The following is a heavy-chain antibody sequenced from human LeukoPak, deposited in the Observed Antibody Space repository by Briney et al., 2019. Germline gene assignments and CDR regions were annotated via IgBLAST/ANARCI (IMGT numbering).Heavy chain of an antibody. D-gene: IGHD5-18*01. Sequence: PSETLSLTCAVYGGSFSGYYWSWIRQPPGKGLEWIGEINHSGSTNYNPSLKSRVTMSVDTSKNQFSLKLSSVTAADTAVYYCARGFRFPHTAMVNWGQGTLVTVSS. J-gene: IGHJ4*02. V-gene: IGHV4-34*01. CDR3: ARGFRFPHTAMVN. CDR1: GGSFSGYY. CDR2: INHSGST.